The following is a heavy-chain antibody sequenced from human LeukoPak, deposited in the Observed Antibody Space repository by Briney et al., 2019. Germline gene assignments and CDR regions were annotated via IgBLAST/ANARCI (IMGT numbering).Heavy chain of an antibody. Sequence: SETLSLTCTVSGGSISSYYWSWIRQPPGKGLEWIGYIYYSGSTNYNPSLKSRVTISVDKSKNQFSLKLSSVTAADTAVYYCAREGSSGWYLDYWGQGTLVTVSS. CDR3: AREGSSGWYLDY. V-gene: IGHV4-59*12. CDR2: IYYSGST. D-gene: IGHD6-19*01. CDR1: GGSISSYY. J-gene: IGHJ4*02.